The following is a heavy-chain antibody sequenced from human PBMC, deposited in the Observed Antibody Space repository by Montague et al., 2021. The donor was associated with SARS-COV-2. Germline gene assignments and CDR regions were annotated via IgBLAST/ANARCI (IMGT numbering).Heavy chain of an antibody. CDR1: GGSISNYY. CDR2: VYYSGRT. V-gene: IGHV4-59*01. D-gene: IGHD3-22*01. J-gene: IGHJ6*02. Sequence: SETLSLTCTVSGGSISNYYWSWIWQPPGRGLEWIGYVYYSGRTDYSPSLWSRVTISLDTSKNQFSLKVNSVTAADTAVYYCARGGGYYNYGLDVWGPGTTVTVSS. CDR3: ARGGGYYNYGLDV.